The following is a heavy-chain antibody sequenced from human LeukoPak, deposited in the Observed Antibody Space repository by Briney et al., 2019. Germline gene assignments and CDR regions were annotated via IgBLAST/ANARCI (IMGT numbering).Heavy chain of an antibody. J-gene: IGHJ4*02. D-gene: IGHD1-20*01. V-gene: IGHV3-74*01. CDR3: TKDLTGKYDY. CDR1: GFTFSSYW. Sequence: PGGSLRLSCVVSGFTFSSYWMHWVRHAPGKGLVWVSRINEDGSSTSYADSVKGRFTISRDNAKNTLYLQMNSLRAEDTAVYYCTKDLTGKYDYWGQGTLVTVSS. CDR2: INEDGSST.